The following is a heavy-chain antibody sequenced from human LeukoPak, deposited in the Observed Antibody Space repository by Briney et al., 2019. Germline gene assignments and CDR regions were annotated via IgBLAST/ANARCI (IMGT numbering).Heavy chain of an antibody. CDR3: ARVDSSNWYEYRGYFDY. Sequence: SETLSLTCTVSGGSITSSSYYWGWIRQPPGKGLEWIGNIYYNGDTYYNPSLKSRVTISVDTSKNQFSLKLSSVTAADTAVYYCARVDSSNWYEYRGYFDYWGQGTLVTVSS. CDR2: IYYNGDT. V-gene: IGHV4-39*07. CDR1: GGSITSSSYY. D-gene: IGHD6-13*01. J-gene: IGHJ4*02.